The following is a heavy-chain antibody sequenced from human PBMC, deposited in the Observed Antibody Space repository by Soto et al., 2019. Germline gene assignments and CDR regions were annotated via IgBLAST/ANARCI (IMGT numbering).Heavy chain of an antibody. CDR2: INPNSGGT. CDR1: GYTFTGYY. Sequence: ASVKVSCKASGYTFTGYYMHWVRQAPGQGLEWMGWINPNSGGTNYAQKFQGWVTMTRDTSISTAYMELSRLRSDDTAVYYCARGRVTTRSVSHFDYWGQGTLVTVSS. D-gene: IGHD4-17*01. CDR3: ARGRVTTRSVSHFDY. J-gene: IGHJ4*02. V-gene: IGHV1-2*04.